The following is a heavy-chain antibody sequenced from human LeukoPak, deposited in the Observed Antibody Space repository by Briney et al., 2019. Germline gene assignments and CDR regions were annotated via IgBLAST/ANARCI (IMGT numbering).Heavy chain of an antibody. CDR3: AKDNEITMVRGVTYFDY. D-gene: IGHD3-10*01. CDR2: ISWNSGSI. J-gene: IGHJ4*02. CDR1: GFTFDDYA. Sequence: GGSLRLSCAASGFTFDDYAMHWVRQAPGKGLEWVSGISWNSGSIGYADSMKGRFTISRDNAKNSLYLQMNSLRAEDTALYYCAKDNEITMVRGVTYFDYWGQGTLVTVSS. V-gene: IGHV3-9*01.